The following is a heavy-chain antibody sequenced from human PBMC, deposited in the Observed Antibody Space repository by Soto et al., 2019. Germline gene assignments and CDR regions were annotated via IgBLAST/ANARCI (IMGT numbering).Heavy chain of an antibody. V-gene: IGHV3-48*02. CDR2: ISISSSTI. J-gene: IGHJ4*02. CDR3: AKVGGITNSGTYFDY. Sequence: GGSLRLSCAASGITFSSYNMNWVRQAPGKGLEWVSYISISSSTINYGDSVKGRFTISRDNAKNSLYLQMNSLRDEDTAVYYCAKVGGITNSGTYFDYWGQGTLVTVSS. D-gene: IGHD3-10*01. CDR1: GITFSSYN.